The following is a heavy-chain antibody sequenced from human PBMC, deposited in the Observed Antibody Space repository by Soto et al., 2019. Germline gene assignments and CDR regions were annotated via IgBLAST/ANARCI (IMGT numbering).Heavy chain of an antibody. J-gene: IGHJ5*02. CDR2: IKSKTDGGTT. CDR1: GFTFSNAW. CDR3: TTAPSITIFQKYNWFDP. V-gene: IGHV3-15*01. Sequence: PGGSLRLSCAASGFTFSNAWMSWVRQAPGKGLEWVGRIKSKTDGGTTDYAAPVKGRFTISRDDSKNTLYLQMNRLKTEDTAVYYCTTAPSITIFQKYNWFDPWGHGTLVTFSS. D-gene: IGHD3-10*02.